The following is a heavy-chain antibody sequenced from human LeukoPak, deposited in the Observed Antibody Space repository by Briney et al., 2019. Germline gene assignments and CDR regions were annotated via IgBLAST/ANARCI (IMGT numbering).Heavy chain of an antibody. J-gene: IGHJ4*02. CDR3: AKGSLSYCSGRCYYFDY. V-gene: IGHV3-23*01. D-gene: IGHD2-15*01. CDR1: GFTFRSYA. CDR2: ISGSDGGT. Sequence: PGGSLRLSCAASGFTFRSYAMSWVREAPGKGLEWVSGISGSDGGTYNADSVKGRFTISRDNSKNTLYLQMNSLRAEAAAVYYCAKGSLSYCSGRCYYFDYWGQGALVTVSS.